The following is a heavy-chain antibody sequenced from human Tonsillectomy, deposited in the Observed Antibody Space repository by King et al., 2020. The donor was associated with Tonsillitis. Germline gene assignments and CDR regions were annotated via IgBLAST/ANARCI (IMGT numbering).Heavy chain of an antibody. CDR1: GGSISTSDQY. D-gene: IGHD1-26*01. V-gene: IGHV4-39*01. CDR3: ARYVSGSFDY. CDR2: MYNTGTT. Sequence: VQLQESGPGVVKPSETLSLTCTVSGGSISTSDQYWAWIRQPPGKGLEWIGYMYNTGTTFSNPPLKSRITISGGTSENRFSLKLSSVTAADTAVYFCARYVSGSFDYWGQGALVTVSS. J-gene: IGHJ4*02.